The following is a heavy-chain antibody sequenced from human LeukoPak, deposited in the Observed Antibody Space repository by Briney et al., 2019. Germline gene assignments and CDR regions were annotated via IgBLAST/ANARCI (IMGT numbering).Heavy chain of an antibody. J-gene: IGHJ4*02. V-gene: IGHV3-48*01. CDR2: ISYVSGAR. D-gene: IGHD3-10*01. CDR1: RDTLSSYS. Sequence: PGGSLRLSCAASRDTLSSYSMNWVRQAPGKGLEWLSYISYVSGARYYAESVKGRFTISRDNAKSSVYLEMNSLRAEDTAVYYCARDYNCWGQGTLVTVSS. CDR3: ARDYNC.